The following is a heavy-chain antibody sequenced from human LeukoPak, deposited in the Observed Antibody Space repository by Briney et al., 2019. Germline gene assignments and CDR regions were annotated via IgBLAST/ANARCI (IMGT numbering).Heavy chain of an antibody. CDR3: ARDGYYYDPFDY. D-gene: IGHD3-22*01. Sequence: ASVRVSCTASGYTFTSYGISWVRQAPGQGLEWMGWISAYNGNTNYAQKLQGRVTMTTDTSTSTAYMELRSLRSDDTAVYYCARDGYYYDPFDYWGQGTLVTVSS. J-gene: IGHJ4*02. CDR2: ISAYNGNT. V-gene: IGHV1-18*01. CDR1: GYTFTSYG.